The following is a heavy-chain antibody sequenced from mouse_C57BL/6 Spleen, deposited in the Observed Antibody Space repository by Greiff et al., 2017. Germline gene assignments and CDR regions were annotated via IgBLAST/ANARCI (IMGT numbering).Heavy chain of an antibody. CDR2: ISSGGSYT. CDR1: GFTFSSYG. J-gene: IGHJ3*01. V-gene: IGHV5-6*01. D-gene: IGHD2-4*01. Sequence: EVKLVESGGDLVKPGGSLKLSCAASGFTFSSYGMSWVRQTPDKRLEWVATISSGGSYTYYPDSVKGRFTISRDNAKNTLYLQMSRLKSEDTAMYYCARHDYDFAYWGQGTLVTVSA. CDR3: ARHDYDFAY.